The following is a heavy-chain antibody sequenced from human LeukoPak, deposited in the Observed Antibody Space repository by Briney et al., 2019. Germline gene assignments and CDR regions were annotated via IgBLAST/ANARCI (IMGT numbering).Heavy chain of an antibody. D-gene: IGHD3-16*01. CDR3: ARVDWDYVWGTLVGREGWFDP. V-gene: IGHV4-59*06. CDR1: GGSISSYY. Sequence: PSETLSLTCTVSGGSISSYYWSWIRQHPGKGLEWIGYIYYSGSTYYNPSLKSRVTISVDTSKNQFSLKLSSVTAADTAVYYCARVDWDYVWGTLVGREGWFDPWGQGTLVTVSS. J-gene: IGHJ5*02. CDR2: IYYSGST.